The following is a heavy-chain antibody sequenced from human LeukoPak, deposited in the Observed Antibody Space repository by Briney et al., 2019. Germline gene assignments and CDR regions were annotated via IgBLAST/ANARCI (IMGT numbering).Heavy chain of an antibody. CDR3: ARLYYYYGMDV. V-gene: IGHV4-59*08. Sequence: SETLSLTCTVSGGSISSYYWSWIRQPAGKGLEWIGYIYYSGSTNYNPSLKSRVTISVDTSKNQFSLKLSSVTAADTAVYYCARLYYYYGMDVWGQGTTVTVSS. CDR1: GGSISSYY. CDR2: IYYSGST. J-gene: IGHJ6*02.